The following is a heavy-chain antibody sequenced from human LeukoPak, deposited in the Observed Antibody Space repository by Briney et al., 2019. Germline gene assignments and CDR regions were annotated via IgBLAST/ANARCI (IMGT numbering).Heavy chain of an antibody. CDR2: IKPDGSEQ. CDR3: VRGGGLLPDY. Sequence: PGGSLRLSCAASGFSFSTFWMSWVRQAPERGLEWVANIKPDGSEQYYLDPVKGRFTISRDNAKNSMYLQISSLRAEDTAVYYCVRGGGLLPDYWGQGTPVTVSS. D-gene: IGHD2-15*01. V-gene: IGHV3-7*01. J-gene: IGHJ4*02. CDR1: GFSFSTFW.